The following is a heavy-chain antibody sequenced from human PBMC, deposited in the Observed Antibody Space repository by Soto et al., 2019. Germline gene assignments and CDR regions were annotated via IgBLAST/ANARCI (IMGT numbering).Heavy chain of an antibody. Sequence: EVQLVESGGGLVQPGRSLRLSCAATGFTFEDHAMHWIRQVPGKGLERVAGINWNSGITGYADSVKGRFTISRDNANNSLHLEMNSLKSEDTALYYCAKGRGALTVVSNWFDPWGQGTLVTVSS. CDR3: AKGRGALTVVSNWFDP. CDR1: GFTFEDHA. CDR2: INWNSGIT. J-gene: IGHJ5*02. V-gene: IGHV3-9*01. D-gene: IGHD3-22*01.